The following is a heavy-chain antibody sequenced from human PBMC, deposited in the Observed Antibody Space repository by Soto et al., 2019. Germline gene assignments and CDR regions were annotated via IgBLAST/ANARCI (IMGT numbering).Heavy chain of an antibody. CDR2: IYYSGST. CDR3: ARDGIEWFGDITTDYGMDV. Sequence: PSETLSLTCTVSGGYIRRYYWSWIRHHPGKGLEWIGYIYYSGSTNYNPSLKSRVTISVDTSKNQFSLKLSSVTAADTAVYYCARDGIEWFGDITTDYGMDVSGKGTTVT. J-gene: IGHJ6*04. CDR1: GGYIRRYY. D-gene: IGHD3-10*01. V-gene: IGHV4-59*01.